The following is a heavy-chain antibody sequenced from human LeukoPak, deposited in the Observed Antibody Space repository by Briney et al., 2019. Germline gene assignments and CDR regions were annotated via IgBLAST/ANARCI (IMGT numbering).Heavy chain of an antibody. CDR3: ARSRLLVYCGGSPCAFDI. CDR2: INWNGGST. V-gene: IGHV3-20*01. Sequence: GGSLRLSCAASGFTFDDYGMSWVRQAPGKGLEWVSGINWNGGSTGYADSVKGRFTISRDNAKNSLYLQMNSLRAEDTALYHCARSRLLVYCGGSPCAFDIWSQGTMVTVSS. CDR1: GFTFDDYG. D-gene: IGHD2-21*01. J-gene: IGHJ3*02.